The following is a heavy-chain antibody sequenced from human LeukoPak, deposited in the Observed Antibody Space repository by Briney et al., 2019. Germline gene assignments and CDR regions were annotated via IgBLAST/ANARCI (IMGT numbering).Heavy chain of an antibody. CDR1: GFTFSSYA. Sequence: GGSLRLSRAASGFTFSSYAMSWVRQAPGKGLEWVSAISGSGGSTYYADSVKGRFTISRDNSKNTLYLQMNSLRAEDTAVYYCAKPGYSSGWYYAFDIWGQGTMVTVSS. CDR2: ISGSGGST. CDR3: AKPGYSSGWYYAFDI. V-gene: IGHV3-23*01. D-gene: IGHD6-19*01. J-gene: IGHJ3*02.